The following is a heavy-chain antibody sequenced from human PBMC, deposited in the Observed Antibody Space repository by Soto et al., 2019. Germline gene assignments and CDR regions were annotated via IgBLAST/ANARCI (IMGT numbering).Heavy chain of an antibody. CDR3: AGGDYYHSSGYYFYYYTMDG. J-gene: IGHJ6*02. CDR2: VYYGGST. D-gene: IGHD3-22*01. Sequence: SETLSLTCTVSGGSISSSSYYWGWIRQPPGKGLEWIGNVYYGGSTYYNPSLKSRVTISVETSKSQFSLKLSSVTAADTAVYYCAGGDYYHSSGYYFYYYTMDGWGQGTTVTVSS. V-gene: IGHV4-39*01. CDR1: GGSISSSSYY.